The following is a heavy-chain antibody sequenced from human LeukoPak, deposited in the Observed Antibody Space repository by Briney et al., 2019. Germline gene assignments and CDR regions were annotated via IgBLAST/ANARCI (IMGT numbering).Heavy chain of an antibody. CDR2: IRYDGSNK. Sequence: PGGSLRLSCAASGFTFSSYGMHWVRQAPGKGLEWVAFIRYDGSNKYYADSVKGRFTIYRDNCKNTLYLQMNSLRAEDTAVYYCTRTTTETTYFDYWGQGTLVTVSS. CDR1: GFTFSSYG. V-gene: IGHV3-30*02. CDR3: TRTTTETTYFDY. D-gene: IGHD4-17*01. J-gene: IGHJ4*02.